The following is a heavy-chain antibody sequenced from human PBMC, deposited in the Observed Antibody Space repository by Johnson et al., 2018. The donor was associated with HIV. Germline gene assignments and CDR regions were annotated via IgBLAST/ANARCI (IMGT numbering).Heavy chain of an antibody. D-gene: IGHD6-13*01. Sequence: QLVESGGGLVQPGRSLRLSCAASGFTFDDYAMHWVRQAPGKGLEWVSGISWNSGSIGYADSVKGRFTISRDNAKNSLYLQMNSLRAEDTALYYCAKDLTGIAAAGTKSPSAFDIWGQGTMVTVSS. V-gene: IGHV3-9*01. CDR3: AKDLTGIAAAGTKSPSAFDI. CDR1: GFTFDDYA. CDR2: ISWNSGSI. J-gene: IGHJ3*02.